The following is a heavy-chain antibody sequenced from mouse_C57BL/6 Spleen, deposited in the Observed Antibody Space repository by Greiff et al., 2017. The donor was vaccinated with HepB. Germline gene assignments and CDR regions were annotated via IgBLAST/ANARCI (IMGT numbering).Heavy chain of an antibody. J-gene: IGHJ3*01. CDR1: GYTFTDYN. D-gene: IGHD1-1*01. CDR3: ARVECYYGSSPFAY. Sequence: EVQLQQSGPELVKPGASVKIPCKASGYTFTDYNMDWVKQSHGKSLEWIGDINPNNGGTIYNQKFKGKATLTVDKSSSTAYMELRSLTSEDTAFYYCARVECYYGSSPFAYWGQGTLVTVSA. V-gene: IGHV1-18*01. CDR2: INPNNGGT.